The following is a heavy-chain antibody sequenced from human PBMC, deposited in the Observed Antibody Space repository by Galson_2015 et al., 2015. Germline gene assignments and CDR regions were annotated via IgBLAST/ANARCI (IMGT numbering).Heavy chain of an antibody. Sequence: SLRLSCAASGFTVSSNYMSWVRQAPGKGLEWVSVIYSGGSTYYADSVKGRFTISRDKSKNTLYLQMNSLRAEDTAVYYCARSSSWYGGFDYWGQGTLVTVSS. J-gene: IGHJ4*02. D-gene: IGHD6-13*01. CDR1: GFTVSSNY. V-gene: IGHV3-53*01. CDR2: IYSGGST. CDR3: ARSSSWYGGFDY.